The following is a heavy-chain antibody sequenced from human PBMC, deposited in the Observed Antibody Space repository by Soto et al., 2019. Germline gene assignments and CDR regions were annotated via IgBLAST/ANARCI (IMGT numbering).Heavy chain of an antibody. CDR3: ARYCAYDSIYYCSSDRLDY. Sequence: QTGGSLRLSCAASGFAFSWYYMSWVRQAPGKGLEWVATVDQDGSAKYYVDSVKGRFTISRDNAKNSLYVQMNSLRGEDTAVYYCARYCAYDSIYYCSSDRLDYWGQGTLVTVSS. D-gene: IGHD3-22*01. CDR1: GFAFSWYY. J-gene: IGHJ4*02. CDR2: VDQDGSAK. V-gene: IGHV3-7*01.